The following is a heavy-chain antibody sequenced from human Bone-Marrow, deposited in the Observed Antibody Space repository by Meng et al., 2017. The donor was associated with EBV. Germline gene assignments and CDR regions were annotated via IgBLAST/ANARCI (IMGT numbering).Heavy chain of an antibody. Sequence: PGFGKHSETLPLTCPFLGRSFSSKNWWSGVRQPPGTGLECIGEIYHSGSTNYNPSLKSRVTISVDKSKNQFSLKLSSVTAADTAVYYCAKGGGYYYDSSGFHYDYWGQGTLVTVSS. CDR3: AKGGGYYYDSSGFHYDY. D-gene: IGHD3-22*01. CDR1: GRSFSSKNW. CDR2: IYHSGST. J-gene: IGHJ4*02. V-gene: IGHV4-4*02.